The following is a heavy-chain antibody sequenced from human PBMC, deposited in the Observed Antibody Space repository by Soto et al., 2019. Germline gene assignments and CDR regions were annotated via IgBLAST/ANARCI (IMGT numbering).Heavy chain of an antibody. V-gene: IGHV4-30-4*01. J-gene: IGHJ6*02. D-gene: IGHD7-27*01. CDR2: IYYSGST. CDR3: ARNNWGYYYGMDV. Sequence: ASETLSLTCTVSGGSISSGDYYWSWIRQPPGKGLEWIGYIYYSGSTYYNPSLKSRVTISVDTSKNQFSLKLSSVTAADTAVYYCARNNWGYYYGMDVWGQGTTVTVSS. CDR1: GGSISSGDYY.